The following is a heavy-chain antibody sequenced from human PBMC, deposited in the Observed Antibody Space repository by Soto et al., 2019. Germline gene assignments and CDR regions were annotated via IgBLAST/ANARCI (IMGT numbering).Heavy chain of an antibody. J-gene: IGHJ4*02. Sequence: SVKVCCKVSVYTLNELSIQWVRQAHGKGLEWMGGFDPEDGETIYAQKFQGRVTMTEDTSTDTAYMELSSLGSEDTAVYYCATAVVLVPAATEFDYWGQGTLVTVSS. V-gene: IGHV1-24*01. D-gene: IGHD2-2*01. CDR2: FDPEDGET. CDR3: ATAVVLVPAATEFDY. CDR1: VYTLNELS.